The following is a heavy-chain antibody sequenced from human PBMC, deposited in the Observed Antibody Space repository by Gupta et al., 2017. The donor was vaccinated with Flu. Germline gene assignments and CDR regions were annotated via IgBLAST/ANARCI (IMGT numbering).Heavy chain of an antibody. CDR1: GFTFSNYG. V-gene: IGHV3-33*01. J-gene: IGHJ4*02. CDR2: IWFDGSDK. Sequence: QVQLVESGGGVVQPGRSLRLSCAASGFTFSNYGIPWVRLAPGKGLEWLAVIWFDGSDKAYADSVKGRFIVSRDSPTNIAYLQMNSVRAEDTAVYYCARGNCPGESCVDYWGQGTRVTVSS. CDR3: ARGNCPGESCVDY. D-gene: IGHD1-26*01.